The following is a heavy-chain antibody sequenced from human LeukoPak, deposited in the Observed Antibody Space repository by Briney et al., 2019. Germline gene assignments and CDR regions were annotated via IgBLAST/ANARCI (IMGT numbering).Heavy chain of an antibody. CDR3: ARDLGYNSGSGSSSLRWYFHS. V-gene: IGHV1-18*01. Sequence: ASVKVSCKASGYTFTSYGISWVRQAPGQGLEWMGWISAYNGNTNYAQKLQGRVTMTTDTSTSTAYMELSSLRSEDTAVYYCARDLGYNSGSGSSSLRWYFHSWGQGTLVTVSS. D-gene: IGHD3-10*01. CDR2: ISAYNGNT. J-gene: IGHJ4*02. CDR1: GYTFTSYG.